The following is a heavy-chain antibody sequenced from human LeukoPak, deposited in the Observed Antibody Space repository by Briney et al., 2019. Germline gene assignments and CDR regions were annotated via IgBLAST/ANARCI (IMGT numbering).Heavy chain of an antibody. CDR2: INPNSGGT. V-gene: IGHV1-2*02. J-gene: IGHJ3*02. CDR1: GYTFTGYY. CDR3: ARDRRITMIVVELFDI. D-gene: IGHD3-22*01. Sequence: ASVKVSCKASGYTFTGYYMHWGRQAPGQGLEWMGWINPNSGGTNYAQKFQGRVTMTRETSISTAYMELSRLRSDDTAVYYCARDRRITMIVVELFDIWGQGTMVTVSS.